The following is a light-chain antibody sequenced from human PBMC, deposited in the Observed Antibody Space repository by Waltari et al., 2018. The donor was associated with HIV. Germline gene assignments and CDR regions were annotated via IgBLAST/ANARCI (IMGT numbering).Light chain of an antibody. CDR1: SSNIGRNY. J-gene: IGLJ1*01. Sequence: QSVLTQPPSASGTPGQRVTISCSGSSSNIGRNYVSWYQHFPGTAPKLLIYRNNQRPSGVPDRISGSKSGTSASLAISGLRSEDEADYYCAAWNDSLSGYVFGTGTKVTV. CDR2: RNN. CDR3: AAWNDSLSGYV. V-gene: IGLV1-47*01.